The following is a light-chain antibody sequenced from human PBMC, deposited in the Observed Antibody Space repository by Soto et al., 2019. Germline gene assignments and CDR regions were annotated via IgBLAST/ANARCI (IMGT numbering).Light chain of an antibody. V-gene: IGKV3D-20*01. Sequence: IVLTQSPGTLSLSPGERATLSCRASQSVTSRYLAWYQQKPALAPRLLIYDGFLRATGIPDRFSGSGSGTDFTLTITRLEPEDSAVYFCQQYTGPPTTFGQGTRLEIK. CDR3: QQYTGPPTT. J-gene: IGKJ5*01. CDR1: QSVTSRY. CDR2: DGF.